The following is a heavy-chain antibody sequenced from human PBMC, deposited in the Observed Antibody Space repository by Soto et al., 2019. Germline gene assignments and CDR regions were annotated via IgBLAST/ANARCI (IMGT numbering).Heavy chain of an antibody. D-gene: IGHD3-22*01. CDR3: ASYSPGDSSGYNPY. CDR1: GGSFSGNY. V-gene: IGHV4-34*01. Sequence: SETLSLTCAVYGGSFSGNYWSWIRQPPGKGLEWIGEINHSGSTNYNPSLKSRVTISVDTSKNQFSLKLSSVTAADTAVYYCASYSPGDSSGYNPYWGQGTLVTVSS. CDR2: INHSGST. J-gene: IGHJ4*02.